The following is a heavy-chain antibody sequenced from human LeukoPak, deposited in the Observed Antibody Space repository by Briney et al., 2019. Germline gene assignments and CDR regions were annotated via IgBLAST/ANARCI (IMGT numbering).Heavy chain of an antibody. CDR3: ARGRGSTSRY. Sequence: ASVTVSFTASVYTFTIYGITWVRQAPGQGVGWLGWISTYNGNTNYSQNLQGRVSMTTDTSTSTAYMELRSLRSDDTAVYYCARGRGSTSRYWGQGTLVTVSS. J-gene: IGHJ4*02. V-gene: IGHV1-18*01. CDR1: VYTFTIYG. D-gene: IGHD5-12*01. CDR2: ISTYNGNT.